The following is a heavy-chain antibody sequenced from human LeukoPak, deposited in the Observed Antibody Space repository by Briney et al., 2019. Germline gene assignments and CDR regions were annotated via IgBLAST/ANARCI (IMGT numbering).Heavy chain of an antibody. J-gene: IGHJ6*02. CDR2: IIPIFGTA. CDR3: ASATYYDILTGYYMSYYYGMDV. CDR1: GGTFSSYA. D-gene: IGHD3-9*01. Sequence: GSSVKVSCKASGGTFSSYAISWVRQAPGQGLEWMGGIIPIFGTANYAQKLQGRVTITADESTSTAYMELSSLRSEDTAVYYCASATYYDILTGYYMSYYYGMDVWGQGTTVTVSS. V-gene: IGHV1-69*01.